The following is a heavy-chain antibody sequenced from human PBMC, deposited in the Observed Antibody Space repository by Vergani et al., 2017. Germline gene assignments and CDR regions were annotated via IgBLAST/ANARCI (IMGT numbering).Heavy chain of an antibody. CDR2: ISGSGGST. D-gene: IGHD3-3*01. Sequence: EVQLLESGGGLVQPGGSLRLSCAASGFTFSSYAMSWVRQAPGKGLEWVSAISGSGGSTYYADSVKGRFTISRDNSKNTLYLQMNSLRAEDTAVYYCATHNRDFWSGYFPHNWFDPWGQGTLVTVSS. CDR3: ATHNRDFWSGYFPHNWFDP. V-gene: IGHV3-23*01. CDR1: GFTFSSYA. J-gene: IGHJ5*02.